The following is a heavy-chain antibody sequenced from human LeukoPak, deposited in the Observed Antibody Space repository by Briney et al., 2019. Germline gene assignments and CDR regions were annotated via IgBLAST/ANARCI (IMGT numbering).Heavy chain of an antibody. Sequence: GGSLRLSCAASGRYWMHWVRQAPGKGLVWVSHINSDGSWTSYADSVKGRFTISKDNAKNTVYLQMSNLRVEDTAVYYCVSFYETYWGRETLVTVSS. J-gene: IGHJ4*02. CDR2: INSDGSWT. D-gene: IGHD2/OR15-2a*01. CDR1: GRYW. V-gene: IGHV3-74*01. CDR3: VSFYETY.